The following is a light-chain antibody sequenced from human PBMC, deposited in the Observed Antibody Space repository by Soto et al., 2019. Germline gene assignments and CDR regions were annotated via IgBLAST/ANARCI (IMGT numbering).Light chain of an antibody. CDR3: QQYGYT. J-gene: IGKJ2*01. V-gene: IGKV3-20*01. CDR1: QSVSSSY. CDR2: GAS. Sequence: EIVLTQSPGTLSLSPGERATLSCRASQSVSSSYLAWYQQKPGHAPRLLIYGASSRATGIPDRFSGSGSGTDFTLTISRLEPEDFAVYYCQQYGYTFGQGTKLEIK.